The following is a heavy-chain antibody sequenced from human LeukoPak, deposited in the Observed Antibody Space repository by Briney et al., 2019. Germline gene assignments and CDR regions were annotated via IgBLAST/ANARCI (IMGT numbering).Heavy chain of an antibody. CDR2: INPSGGST. CDR3: ARSYSSSPFDAFDI. D-gene: IGHD6-13*01. Sequence: ASVKVSCKASGYTFTSYYMHWVRQAPGQGLEWMGIINPSGGSTSYAQKFQGRVTITRDTSASTACMELSSLRSEDMAVYYCARSYSSSPFDAFDIWGQGTMVTVSS. V-gene: IGHV1-46*01. J-gene: IGHJ3*02. CDR1: GYTFTSYY.